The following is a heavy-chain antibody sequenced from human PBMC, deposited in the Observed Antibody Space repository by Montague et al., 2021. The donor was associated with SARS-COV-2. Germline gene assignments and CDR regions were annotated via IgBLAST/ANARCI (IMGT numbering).Heavy chain of an antibody. CDR3: ARLKRYFDSSGSPSAFVF. V-gene: IGHV4-39*02. CDR2: IYYTGNT. D-gene: IGHD3-22*01. Sequence: SETLSLTCSVSGGSITNNIDYWAWIRQPPGKGLEWIGSIYYTGNTYYNPSLKSRVTISVVTSKNHFTLKLSSVTAAETAVYYCARLKRYFDSSGSPSAFVFWGQGAKVTVS. J-gene: IGHJ3*01. CDR1: GGSITNNIDY.